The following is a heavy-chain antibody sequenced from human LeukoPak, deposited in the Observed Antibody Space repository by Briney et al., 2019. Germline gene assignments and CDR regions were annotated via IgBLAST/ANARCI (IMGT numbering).Heavy chain of an antibody. CDR1: GGSFSGYY. Sequence: SETLSLTCAVYGGSFSGYYWSWIRQPPGKGLEWIGEINHSGSTNYNPSLKSRVTISVDKSKNQFSLKLSSVTAADTAVYYCARDCSGGSCYSLDPWGQGTLVTVSS. J-gene: IGHJ5*02. V-gene: IGHV4-34*01. CDR3: ARDCSGGSCYSLDP. CDR2: INHSGST. D-gene: IGHD2-15*01.